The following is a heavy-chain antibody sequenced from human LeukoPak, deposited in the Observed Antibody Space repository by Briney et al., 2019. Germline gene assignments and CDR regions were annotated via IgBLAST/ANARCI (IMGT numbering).Heavy chain of an antibody. CDR1: GFTFSSYW. J-gene: IGHJ3*02. V-gene: IGHV3-74*01. D-gene: IGHD1-26*01. CDR2: INSDGSST. CDR3: ATDSGSLDAFDI. Sequence: GGSLRLSCAASGFTFSSYWMHWVRQAPGKGLVWVSRINSDGSSTSYADSVKGRFTISRDNAKNTLYLQMNSLRAEDTAVYYCATDSGSLDAFDIWGQGTMVTVSS.